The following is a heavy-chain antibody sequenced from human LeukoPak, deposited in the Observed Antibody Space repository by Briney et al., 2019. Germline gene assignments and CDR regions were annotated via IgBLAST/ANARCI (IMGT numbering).Heavy chain of an antibody. CDR3: SKGLQAAGHLARDT. J-gene: IGHJ5*02. CDR1: GLTLDIYS. V-gene: IGHV3-23*01. D-gene: IGHD6-6*01. CDR2: VSNSGGIT. Sequence: GGALRLSCEASGLTLDIYSMSWVRPAPGKGLEGVADVSNSGGITMYADSVKGRFTISRDNSKSTVYLQMNSLRAEDTAVYYCSKGLQAAGHLARDTWGQGALVTVSS.